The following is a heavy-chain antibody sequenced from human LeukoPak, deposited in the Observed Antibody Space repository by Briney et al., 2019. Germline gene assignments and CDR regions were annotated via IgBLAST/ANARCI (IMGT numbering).Heavy chain of an antibody. Sequence: SVKVSCKASGGTFSSYAISWVRQAPGQGLEWMGRIIPILGIANYAQKFQGRVTITADKSTSTAYVELSSLRSEDTAVYYCAREGLRIPLSVYNYYYGMDVWGQGTTVTVSS. V-gene: IGHV1-69*04. J-gene: IGHJ6*02. CDR2: IIPILGIA. D-gene: IGHD2-8*01. CDR3: AREGLRIPLSVYNYYYGMDV. CDR1: GGTFSSYA.